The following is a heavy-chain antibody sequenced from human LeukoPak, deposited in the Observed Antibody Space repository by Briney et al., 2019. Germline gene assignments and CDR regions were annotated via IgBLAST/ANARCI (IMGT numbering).Heavy chain of an antibody. J-gene: IGHJ4*02. V-gene: IGHV4-31*03. D-gene: IGHD3-22*01. CDR1: GDSISSGNYY. CDR3: ARGGYYDGSGYYALIDY. CDR2: IYFSGST. Sequence: PSETLSLTCTVSGDSISSGNYYWSWIRQHPGKGLEWIGYIYFSGSTYYNPSLKSRITISVDTSKNQFSLKLSSVTAADTAVYYCARGGYYDGSGYYALIDYWGQGTLVTVSS.